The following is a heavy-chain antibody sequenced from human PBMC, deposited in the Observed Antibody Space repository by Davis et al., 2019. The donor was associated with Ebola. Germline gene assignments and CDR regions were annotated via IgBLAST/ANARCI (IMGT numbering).Heavy chain of an antibody. V-gene: IGHV3-23*01. CDR3: ARSSYQPDW. J-gene: IGHJ4*02. Sequence: PGGSLRLSCAGSGFTFSTYAMTWVRQAPGKGLEWVSRISGSGGDPHYADSVKGRFTISRDNSKNTLYLQMNSLRAEDTALYYCARSSYQPDWWGQGTLVTVSS. D-gene: IGHD2-2*01. CDR1: GFTFSTYA. CDR2: ISGSGGDP.